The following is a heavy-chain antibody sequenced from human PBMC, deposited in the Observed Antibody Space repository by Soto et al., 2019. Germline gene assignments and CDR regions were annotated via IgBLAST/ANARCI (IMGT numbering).Heavy chain of an antibody. J-gene: IGHJ6*02. CDR1: GGSISSYY. D-gene: IGHD3-10*01. CDR2: IYNGGNT. Sequence: PSETLSLTCTVSGGSISSYYWSWIRQSAGKGLEWTGRIYNGGNTQYNPSLKSRVTMSADTSKNRFSLRLNSVTAADTAVYYCARDGSDSYGLDVWGQGTTVTVSS. V-gene: IGHV4-4*07. CDR3: ARDGSDSYGLDV.